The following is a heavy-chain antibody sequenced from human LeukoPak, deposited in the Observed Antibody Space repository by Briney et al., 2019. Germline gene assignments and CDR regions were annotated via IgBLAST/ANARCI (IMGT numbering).Heavy chain of an antibody. CDR3: ARDAMIVDDASDI. Sequence: GGSLRLSCAASGFTFSSYWMSWVRQDPGKGLEWVANIKQDGSEKYYVDSVKGRFTISRDNAKNSLYLQMNSLRAEDTAVHYCARDAMIVDDASDIWGQGTMVTVSS. CDR2: IKQDGSEK. D-gene: IGHD3-22*01. J-gene: IGHJ3*02. V-gene: IGHV3-7*01. CDR1: GFTFSSYW.